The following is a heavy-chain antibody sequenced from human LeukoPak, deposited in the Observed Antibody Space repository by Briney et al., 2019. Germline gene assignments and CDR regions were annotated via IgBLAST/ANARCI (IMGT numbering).Heavy chain of an antibody. CDR3: AAATSRDIYNWFDP. CDR2: IVVGSGNT. J-gene: IGHJ5*02. Sequence: ASVKVSCKASGFTFTSSAMQWVRQARGQRLEWIAWIVVGSGNTNYAQKFQERVTITRDMSTSTAYMELSSLRSEDTAVYYCAAATSRDIYNWFDPWGQGTLVTVSS. CDR1: GFTFTSSA. D-gene: IGHD2-15*01. V-gene: IGHV1-58*02.